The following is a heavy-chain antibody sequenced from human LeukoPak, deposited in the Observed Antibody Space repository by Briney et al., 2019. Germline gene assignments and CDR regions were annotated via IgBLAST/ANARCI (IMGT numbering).Heavy chain of an antibody. V-gene: IGHV3-43D*03. J-gene: IGHJ4*02. CDR2: ISWDGGGT. CDR3: AKDMAAYYYASGNIDY. D-gene: IGHD3-10*01. CDR1: GFTFSDYY. Sequence: GGSLRLSCAASGFTFSDYYMSWIRQAPGKGLEWVSLISWDGGGTYYADSVKGRFSISRDNSKNSLYLQMNSLRAEDTALYYCAKDMAAYYYASGNIDYWGQGTLVTVSS.